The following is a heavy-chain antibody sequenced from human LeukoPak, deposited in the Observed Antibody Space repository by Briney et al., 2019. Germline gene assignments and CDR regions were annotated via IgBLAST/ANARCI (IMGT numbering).Heavy chain of an antibody. Sequence: GGSLRLSCAASGFTVISNYMSRVRQAPGKGLQWVSGIYSGGSTYYADSVKGRFTISRDNSKNTLYLQMNSLRAEDTALYYCARVPDAMLGYFDYWGQGTLVTVSS. D-gene: IGHD2-2*01. J-gene: IGHJ4*02. CDR1: GFTVISNY. CDR2: IYSGGST. V-gene: IGHV3-53*01. CDR3: ARVPDAMLGYFDY.